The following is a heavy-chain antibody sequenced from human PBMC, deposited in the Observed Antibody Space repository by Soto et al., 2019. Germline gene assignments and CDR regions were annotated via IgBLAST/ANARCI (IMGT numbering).Heavy chain of an antibody. Sequence: PGGSLRLSCAASGFTFSSYAMSWVRQAPGKGLEWVSAISGSGGSTYYADSVKGRFTISRDNSKNTLYLQMNSLRAEDTAVYYCAKDGKPNAGYSSSWYSVDYWGQGTLVTVSS. CDR1: GFTFSSYA. CDR2: ISGSGGST. D-gene: IGHD6-13*01. J-gene: IGHJ4*02. CDR3: AKDGKPNAGYSSSWYSVDY. V-gene: IGHV3-23*01.